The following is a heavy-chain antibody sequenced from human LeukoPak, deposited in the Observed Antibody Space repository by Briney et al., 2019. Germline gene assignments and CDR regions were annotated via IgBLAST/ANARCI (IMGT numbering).Heavy chain of an antibody. J-gene: IGHJ5*02. Sequence: GGSLRLSCAASGFTVSSNYMSWVRQAPGKGLEWVSVIYSGGSTYYADSVKGRFTISRDNSKSTLYIQMNSLRAEDTAVYYCARPFRDYVWGSSWWFDPWGQGTLVTVSS. CDR2: IYSGGST. V-gene: IGHV3-53*01. D-gene: IGHD3-16*01. CDR3: ARPFRDYVWGSSWWFDP. CDR1: GFTVSSNY.